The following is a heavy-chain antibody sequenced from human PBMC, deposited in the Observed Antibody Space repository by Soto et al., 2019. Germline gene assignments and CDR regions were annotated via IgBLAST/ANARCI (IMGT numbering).Heavy chain of an antibody. CDR1: GFTVSSNY. D-gene: IGHD6-13*01. J-gene: IGHJ6*02. CDR3: ARDSSSYGHPNWGDYYYGMDV. CDR2: IYSGGST. V-gene: IGHV3-53*01. Sequence: EVQLVESGGGLIQPGGSLRLSCAASGFTVSSNYMSWVRRTPGKGLEWVSVIYSGGSTYYADSVKGRFTISRDNSKNTLYLQMNSLIAEDTAVYYCARDSSSYGHPNWGDYYYGMDVWGQGTTVTVS.